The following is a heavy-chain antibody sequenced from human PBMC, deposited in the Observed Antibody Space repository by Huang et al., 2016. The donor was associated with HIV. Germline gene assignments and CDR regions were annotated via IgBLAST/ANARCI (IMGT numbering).Heavy chain of an antibody. J-gene: IGHJ3*01. Sequence: QVQLVQSGGEVMQPGASVRVSCKASGYDFGSYGMSWVRQAPGQGLELLGWIGSDSRDTSSAQKFQGIVTMTTDTSTTTTYTELRSLRSDDTAMYYCARDPYYSNRWKRNDASFLWGQGTMITVSS. V-gene: IGHV1-18*01. CDR1: GYDFGSYG. CDR3: ARDPYYSNRWKRNDASFL. CDR2: IGSDSRDT. D-gene: IGHD4-4*01.